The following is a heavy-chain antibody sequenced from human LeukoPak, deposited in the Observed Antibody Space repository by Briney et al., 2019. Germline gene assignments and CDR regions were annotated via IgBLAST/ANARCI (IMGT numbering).Heavy chain of an antibody. D-gene: IGHD3-22*01. Sequence: GRSLRLSCAASGFTFSSYGMHWVRQAPGKGLEWVAVISYDGSNKYYADSVKGRFTISRDNSKNTLYLQMNSLRAEDTAVYYCACNLYDSSGYEYFQHWGQGTLVTVSS. J-gene: IGHJ1*01. CDR3: ACNLYDSSGYEYFQH. CDR1: GFTFSSYG. CDR2: ISYDGSNK. V-gene: IGHV3-30*03.